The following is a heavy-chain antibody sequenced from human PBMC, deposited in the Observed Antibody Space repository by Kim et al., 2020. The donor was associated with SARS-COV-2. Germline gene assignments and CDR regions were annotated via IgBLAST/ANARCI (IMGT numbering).Heavy chain of an antibody. CDR1: GFTFNSYS. D-gene: IGHD7-27*01. V-gene: IGHV3-48*02. CDR2: ITPDSNTI. CDR3: ARDHNWGLDY. J-gene: IGHJ4*01. Sequence: GGSLRLSCAASGFTFNSYSINWVRQAPGRGLEWISYITPDSNTIYYADSVKGRFTISRDNAKNSLYLQMNSLRDDDTAVYYCARDHNWGLDYWGPGTLVT.